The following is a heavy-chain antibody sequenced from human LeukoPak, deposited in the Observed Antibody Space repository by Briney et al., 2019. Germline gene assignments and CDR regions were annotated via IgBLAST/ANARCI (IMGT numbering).Heavy chain of an antibody. CDR3: ARVRRDIVATIPPYFDY. J-gene: IGHJ4*02. D-gene: IGHD5-12*01. V-gene: IGHV4-59*12. CDR2: IYYSGST. Sequence: TSSETLSLTCAVYGGSFSGYYWSWIRQPPGKGLEYIGYIYYSGSTNYNPSLKSRVTISVDTSKNQFSLKLSSVTAADTAMYYCARVRRDIVATIPPYFDYWGQGTLVTVSS. CDR1: GGSFSGYY.